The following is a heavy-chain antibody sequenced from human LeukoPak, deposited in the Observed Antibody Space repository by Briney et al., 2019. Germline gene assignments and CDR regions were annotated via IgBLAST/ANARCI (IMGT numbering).Heavy chain of an antibody. CDR3: ASSQLREPASDY. CDR1: GFTVSSNY. J-gene: IGHJ4*02. CDR2: IYSGGST. D-gene: IGHD1-7*01. Sequence: GGSLRLSCAASGFTVSSNYMSWVRQAPGKGLEWVSVIYSGGSTYYADSVKGRFTISRDNSKNTLYLQMNSLRAEDTAVYYCASSQLREPASDYWGQGTLVTVSS. V-gene: IGHV3-66*01.